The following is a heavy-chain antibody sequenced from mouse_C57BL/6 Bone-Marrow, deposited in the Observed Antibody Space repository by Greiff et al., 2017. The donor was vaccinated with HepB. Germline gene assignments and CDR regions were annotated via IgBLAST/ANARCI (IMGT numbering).Heavy chain of an antibody. D-gene: IGHD1-1*01. CDR2: IYWDDDK. J-gene: IGHJ4*01. CDR3: ARSRIYYYGSSPYYAMDY. V-gene: IGHV8-12*01. CDR1: GFSLSTSGMG. Sequence: QVQLKESGPGILQSSQTLSLTCSFSGFSLSTSGMGVSWIRQPSGKGLEWLAHIYWDDDKRYNPSLKSRLTISKDTSRNQVFLKITSVDTADTATYYCARSRIYYYGSSPYYAMDYWGQGTSVTVSS.